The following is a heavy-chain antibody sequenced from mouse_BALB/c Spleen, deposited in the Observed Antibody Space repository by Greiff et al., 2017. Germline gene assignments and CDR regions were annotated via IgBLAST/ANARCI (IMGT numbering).Heavy chain of an antibody. Sequence: VQLQQSGPGLVKPSQSLSLTCTVTGYSITSDYAWTWIRQFPGNKLEWMGYISYSGSTSYNPSLKSRISITRDTSKNQFFLQLNSVTTEDTATYYCAREIYYDSIFDYWGQGTTLTVAS. CDR3: AREIYYDSIFDY. J-gene: IGHJ2*01. D-gene: IGHD2-4*01. CDR2: ISYSGST. V-gene: IGHV3-2*02. CDR1: GYSITSDYA.